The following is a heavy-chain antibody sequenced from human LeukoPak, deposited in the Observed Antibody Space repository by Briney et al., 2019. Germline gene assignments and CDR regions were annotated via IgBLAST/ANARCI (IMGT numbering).Heavy chain of an antibody. V-gene: IGHV4-4*07. J-gene: IGHJ2*01. D-gene: IGHD6-19*01. CDR2: IYTSGST. CDR3: ARTLGTPQQWLARGESWYFDL. CDR1: GGSISSYY. Sequence: SETLSLTCTVSGGSISSYYWSWIRQPAGKGLEWIGRIYTSGSTNYNPSLKSRVTISVDKSKNQFSLKLSSVTAADTAAYYCARTLGTPQQWLARGESWYFDLWGRGTLVTVSS.